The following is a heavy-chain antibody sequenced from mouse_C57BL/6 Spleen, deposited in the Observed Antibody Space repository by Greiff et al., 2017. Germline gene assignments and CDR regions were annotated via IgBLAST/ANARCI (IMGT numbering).Heavy chain of an antibody. CDR2: INPNYGPT. D-gene: IGHD3-2*02. CDR3: AAAQATKAMDY. Sequence: VQLQQSGPELVKPGASVQISCKASGYSFTDYNMNWVKQSNGKSLEWIGVINPNYGPTSSHQKFKGKATFTVDQSSSTAYMQLYILTSEVSAVYYCAAAQATKAMDYWGQGTSVTVSS. CDR1: GYSFTDYN. J-gene: IGHJ4*01. V-gene: IGHV1-39*01.